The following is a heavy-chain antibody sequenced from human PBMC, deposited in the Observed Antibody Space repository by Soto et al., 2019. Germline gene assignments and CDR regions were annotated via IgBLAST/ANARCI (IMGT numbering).Heavy chain of an antibody. CDR3: TSKFGQLLADAFDI. J-gene: IGHJ3*02. Sequence: QVQLQESGPGPVKPSGTLSLTCAVSGDSISRSYWWSWVRQLPGKGLEWIGEIYHSGSTIYNPSLQSRVTLSVDKSKNEFSLKMSSVTDADTAVYYCTSKFGQLLADAFDIWGQGTMVTVSS. V-gene: IGHV4-4*02. D-gene: IGHD3-10*01. CDR2: IYHSGST. CDR1: GDSISRSYW.